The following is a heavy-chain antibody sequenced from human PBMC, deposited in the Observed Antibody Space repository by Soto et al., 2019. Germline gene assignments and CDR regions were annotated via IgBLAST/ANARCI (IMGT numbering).Heavy chain of an antibody. CDR3: ARESEDLTSNFDY. Sequence: GGSLRLSCAASGFIFTRYSMNWVRQAPGKGLEWVSSISSTTNYIYYGDSMKGRFTISRDNAKNSLYLEMNSLRAEDTAVYYCARESEDLTSNFDYWGQGTLVTVS. CDR1: GFIFTRYS. CDR2: ISSTTNYI. V-gene: IGHV3-21*06. J-gene: IGHJ4*02.